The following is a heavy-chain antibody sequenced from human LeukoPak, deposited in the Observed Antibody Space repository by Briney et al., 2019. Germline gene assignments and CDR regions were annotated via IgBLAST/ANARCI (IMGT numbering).Heavy chain of an antibody. CDR1: GFTFSSYA. V-gene: IGHV3-23*01. Sequence: GGSLRLSCAASGFTFSSYAMSWVRQAPGKGLEWVSAISGSGGSSYYADSVKGRFTISRDNSKNTLYLQMNSLRAEDTAVYYCARCYSIAVAGSDYWGQGTLVTVSS. D-gene: IGHD6-19*01. CDR3: ARCYSIAVAGSDY. CDR2: ISGSGGSS. J-gene: IGHJ4*02.